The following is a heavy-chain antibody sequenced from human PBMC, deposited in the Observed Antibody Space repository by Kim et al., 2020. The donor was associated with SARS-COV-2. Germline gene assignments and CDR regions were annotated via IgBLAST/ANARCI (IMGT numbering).Heavy chain of an antibody. V-gene: IGHV3-23*01. J-gene: IGHJ6*02. CDR1: GFTFSTYG. CDR2: ISNDGRSS. D-gene: IGHD3-10*01. CDR3: AKREGYHGSGYMDV. Sequence: GGSLRLSCAPSGFTFSTYGMNWVRQAPGKGLEWVSAISNDGRSSFTADSVKGRFTISRDNSKNTLFLHMTSLRAEDTAVYYCAKREGYHGSGYMDVWGQGTTVTVSS.